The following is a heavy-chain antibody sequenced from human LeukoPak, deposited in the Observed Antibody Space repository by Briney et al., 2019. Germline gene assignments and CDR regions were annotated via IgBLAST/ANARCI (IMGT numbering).Heavy chain of an antibody. Sequence: GGSLRLSCAASKFSFRTYWMTWVRQAPGKGLEWVAVISYDGSNKYYADSVKGRFTISRDNSKNTLYLQMNSLRAEDTAVYYCARDGASGWSDYWGQGTLVTVSS. V-gene: IGHV3-30-3*01. CDR3: ARDGASGWSDY. J-gene: IGHJ4*02. CDR1: KFSFRTYW. D-gene: IGHD6-19*01. CDR2: ISYDGSNK.